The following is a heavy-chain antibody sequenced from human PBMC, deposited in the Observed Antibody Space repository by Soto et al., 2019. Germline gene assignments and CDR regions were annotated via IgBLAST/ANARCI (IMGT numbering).Heavy chain of an antibody. CDR1: GFAFSNYA. V-gene: IGHV3-23*01. Sequence: EVQLLESGGDLVQPGGSLRLSCAASGFAFSNYAMTWVRQAPGKGLEWVSAITDTGDNTFYADSVKGRFTISRDNSDNTLYLQMNRLSAEDTAMYYCAKPLSQYYDSSGYLNYFPHWGQGTLVTVSS. CDR2: ITDTGDNT. CDR3: AKPLSQYYDSSGYLNYFPH. J-gene: IGHJ1*01. D-gene: IGHD3-22*01.